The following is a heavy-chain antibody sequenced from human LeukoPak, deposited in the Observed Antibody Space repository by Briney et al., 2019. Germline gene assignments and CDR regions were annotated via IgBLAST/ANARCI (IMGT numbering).Heavy chain of an antibody. CDR1: GFTFTNSP. J-gene: IGHJ4*02. CDR3: AVGSGWYSPDY. CDR2: IVVGSCNT. D-gene: IGHD6-19*01. V-gene: IGHV1-58*02. Sequence: TSVKVSCKASGFTFTNSPMQWVRQARGQRLEWIGWIVVGSCNTNYAQKFQERVTITRDMSTSTAYMELSSLRPEDTAVYYCAVGSGWYSPDYWGQETLVTVSS.